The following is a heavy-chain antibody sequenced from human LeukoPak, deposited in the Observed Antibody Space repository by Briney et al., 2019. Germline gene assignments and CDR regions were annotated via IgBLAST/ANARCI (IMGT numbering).Heavy chain of an antibody. Sequence: GASVKVSCKASGYTFTGYYMHWVRQTPGQGLEWMGWINPNSGGTNYAQKFQGRVTMTRDTSISTAYMELSRLRSDDTAVYYCARDLVDTAMESHYYYYYYMDVWGKGTTVTVSS. CDR3: ARDLVDTAMESHYYYYYYMDV. J-gene: IGHJ6*03. D-gene: IGHD5-18*01. CDR1: GYTFTGYY. V-gene: IGHV1-2*02. CDR2: INPNSGGT.